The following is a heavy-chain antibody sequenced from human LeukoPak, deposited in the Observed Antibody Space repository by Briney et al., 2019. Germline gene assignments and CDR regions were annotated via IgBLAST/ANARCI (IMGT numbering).Heavy chain of an antibody. CDR2: IYPGDSDT. D-gene: IGHD6-19*01. J-gene: IGHJ4*02. CDR1: GYSFTSYW. V-gene: IGHV5-51*01. Sequence: GESLKISCKGSGYSFTSYWIGWVRPMPGKGLELMGIIYPGDSDTRYSPSFQGRVTISADKSISTAYLQWSSLKASDTAMYYCARFLYSSGFFHFDYWGKGNQVTVSS. CDR3: ARFLYSSGFFHFDY.